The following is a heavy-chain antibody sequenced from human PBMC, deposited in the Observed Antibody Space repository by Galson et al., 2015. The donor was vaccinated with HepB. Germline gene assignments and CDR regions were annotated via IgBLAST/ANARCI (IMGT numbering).Heavy chain of an antibody. D-gene: IGHD3-22*01. V-gene: IGHV1-69*13. Sequence: SVKVSCKASGGTFSSYAIRWVRQAPGQGLEWMGGIIPIFGTANYAQKFQGRVTITADESTSTAYMELSSLRSEDTAVYYCARYYYDSSGYYYTTPFDYWGQGTLVTVSS. CDR1: GGTFSSYA. CDR3: ARYYYDSSGYYYTTPFDY. CDR2: IIPIFGTA. J-gene: IGHJ4*02.